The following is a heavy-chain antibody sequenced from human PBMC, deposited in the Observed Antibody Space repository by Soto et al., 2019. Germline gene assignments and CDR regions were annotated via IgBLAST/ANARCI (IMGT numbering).Heavy chain of an antibody. CDR1: VGTFSSYA. D-gene: IGHD5-12*01. CDR2: IVPIVDTS. J-gene: IGHJ4*02. CDR3: VRVVAIPGYPDN. Sequence: QVQLVQSGAEVRQPASSVKVSCKTSVGTFSSYAISWVRQAPGQGLEWMGGIVPIVDTSTYAQKFQGRVTITAAESTSTVYMELSSLRSDDTAVYYCVRVVAIPGYPDNWGQGTLVTVSS. V-gene: IGHV1-69*12.